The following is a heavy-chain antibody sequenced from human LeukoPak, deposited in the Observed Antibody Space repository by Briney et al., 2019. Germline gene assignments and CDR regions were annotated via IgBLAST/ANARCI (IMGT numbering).Heavy chain of an antibody. Sequence: TSSETLSLTCAVYGGSFSGYYWSWIRQPPGKGLEWIGEINHSGSTNYNPSLKSRVTISVDTSKNQFSLKLSSVTAADTAVYYCARRPGYYGMDVWGQGTTVTVSS. V-gene: IGHV4-34*01. J-gene: IGHJ6*02. CDR1: GGSFSGYY. CDR3: ARRPGYYGMDV. CDR2: INHSGST.